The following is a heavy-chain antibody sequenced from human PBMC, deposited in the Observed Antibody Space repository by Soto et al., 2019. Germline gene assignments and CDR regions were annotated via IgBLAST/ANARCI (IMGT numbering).Heavy chain of an antibody. CDR3: ARSYCGGDCPNNWFDT. D-gene: IGHD2-21*02. V-gene: IGHV1-46*01. CDR1: GYILSSYY. Sequence: QVQLLQSGAEVKKPGASVKVSCKASGYILSSYYMHWVRQAPGQGLEWMGIINPSGGSTTYAQKFRGRATMCRDTSTSTVYMELSRLRSDDTAMYYCARSYCGGDCPNNWFDTWGQGTLVTVSS. J-gene: IGHJ5*02. CDR2: INPSGGST.